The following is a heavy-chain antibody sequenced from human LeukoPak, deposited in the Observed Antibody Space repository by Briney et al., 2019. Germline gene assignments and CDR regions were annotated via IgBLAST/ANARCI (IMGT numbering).Heavy chain of an antibody. CDR3: ARHLDGSLDY. CDR2: IKQDGSEE. J-gene: IGHJ4*02. CDR1: GFTFSNYW. Sequence: GGSLRLSCIPSGFTFSNYWMAWVRQAPGTGLEWVANIKQDGSEEYYIDSMKGRFTISRDNAKNSLYQQMNSLRDEDTAVYYCARHLDGSLDYWGQGTLVTVSS. V-gene: IGHV3-7*04. D-gene: IGHD3-9*01.